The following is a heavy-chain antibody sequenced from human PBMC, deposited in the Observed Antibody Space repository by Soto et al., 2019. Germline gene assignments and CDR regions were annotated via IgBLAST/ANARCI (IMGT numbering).Heavy chain of an antibody. CDR2: IYYSGST. CDR3: AKDRPRRTSGYFFDY. V-gene: IGHV4-39*02. Sequence: PSETLSLTCTVSGGSISSSSYYWGWIRQPPGKGLEWIGSIYYSGSTYYNPSLKSRVTISVDTSKNQFSLKLSSVTAADTAVYYCAKDRPRRTSGYFFDYWGQGTPVTVSS. J-gene: IGHJ4*02. CDR1: GGSISSSSYY. D-gene: IGHD1-1*01.